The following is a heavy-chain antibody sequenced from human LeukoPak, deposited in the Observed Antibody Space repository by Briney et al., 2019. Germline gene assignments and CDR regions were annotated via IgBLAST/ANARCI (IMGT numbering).Heavy chain of an antibody. Sequence: QTGGSLRLSCAASGFTFSNYWMHWVRQAPGKGLVWVSRINSDGSSRNYADSVKGRFTVSRDNAKNTLYLQMNSLRAEDTAVYYCASASSHRIAAGGDYWSQGTLVTVSS. J-gene: IGHJ4*02. CDR1: GFTFSNYW. V-gene: IGHV3-74*01. CDR3: ASASSHRIAAGGDY. D-gene: IGHD6-13*01. CDR2: INSDGSSR.